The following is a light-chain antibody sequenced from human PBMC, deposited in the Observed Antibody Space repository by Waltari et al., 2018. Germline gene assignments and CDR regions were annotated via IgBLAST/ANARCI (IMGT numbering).Light chain of an antibody. CDR3: QQYHNWPYT. Sequence: EILMTQSPATLSVSPGERATLSCRASQSLSTNLAWYQQHPGQAPRVLIYGASTRATGVPARFSGSRSGTEFTLIISSLQSEDFALYYCQQYHNWPYTFGQGTKLEIK. V-gene: IGKV3-15*01. CDR1: QSLSTN. CDR2: GAS. J-gene: IGKJ2*01.